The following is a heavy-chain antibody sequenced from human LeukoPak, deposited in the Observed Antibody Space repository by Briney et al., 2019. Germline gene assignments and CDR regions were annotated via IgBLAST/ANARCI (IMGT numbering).Heavy chain of an antibody. J-gene: IGHJ6*03. CDR2: ISYDGSNK. Sequence: GGSLRLSCAASGFTFRSYAMHWVRQAPGKGLEWVAVISYDGSNKYFGDSVKGRFTISRDNSKNTLYLQMDSLRAEDTAIYYCAKAVTSDHHSLSYNYYMDVWGKGTTVTVSS. V-gene: IGHV3-30*18. CDR3: AKAVTSDHHSLSYNYYMDV. D-gene: IGHD2/OR15-2a*01. CDR1: GFTFRSYA.